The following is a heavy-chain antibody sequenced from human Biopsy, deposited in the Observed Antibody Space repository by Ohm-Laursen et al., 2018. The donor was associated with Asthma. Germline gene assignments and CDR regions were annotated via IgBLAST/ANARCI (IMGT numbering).Heavy chain of an antibody. Sequence: ASVKVSCKASGYTFINYAIHWVRQAPGQRLEWMGWINAGNGNTKYSQKFQGRVTITRDTSASTAYMDLSSLRSEDTAVYYCTRTYYDFLTGQVNDVFAIWGQGTMVTVSS. CDR3: TRTYYDFLTGQVNDVFAI. V-gene: IGHV1-3*01. CDR2: INAGNGNT. CDR1: GYTFINYA. J-gene: IGHJ3*02. D-gene: IGHD3-9*01.